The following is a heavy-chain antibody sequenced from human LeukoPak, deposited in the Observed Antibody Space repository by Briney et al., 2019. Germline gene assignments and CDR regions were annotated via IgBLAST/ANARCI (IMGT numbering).Heavy chain of an antibody. CDR2: ITSSSTYI. CDR3: ARDYYDTSGYGSPAF. Sequence: GGSLRLSCAASGLSFSSYKMNWVRRAPGKGLEWVSSITSSSTYIYYADSVKGRFTISRDNAKNSLYLQMNSLSAEDTAVYYCARDYYDTSGYGSPAFWGQGTLVTVSS. V-gene: IGHV3-21*01. CDR1: GLSFSSYK. D-gene: IGHD3-22*01. J-gene: IGHJ4*02.